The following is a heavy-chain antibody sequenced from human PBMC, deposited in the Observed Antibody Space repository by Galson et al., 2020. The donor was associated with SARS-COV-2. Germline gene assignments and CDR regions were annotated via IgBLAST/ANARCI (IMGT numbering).Heavy chain of an antibody. CDR1: GFTFSSYA. Sequence: GGSLRLSCAASGFTFSSYAMHWVRQAPGKGLEWVAVISYDGSNKYYADSVKGRFTISRDNSKNTLYLQMNSLRAEDTAVYYCARDRGAGYNWNDVGYFDYWGQGTLVTVSS. J-gene: IGHJ4*02. D-gene: IGHD1-20*01. CDR3: ARDRGAGYNWNDVGYFDY. CDR2: ISYDGSNK. V-gene: IGHV3-30*04.